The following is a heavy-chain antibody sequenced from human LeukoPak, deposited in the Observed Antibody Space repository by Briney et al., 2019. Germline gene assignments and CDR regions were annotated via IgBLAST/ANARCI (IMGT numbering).Heavy chain of an antibody. CDR1: GFTFSSYE. V-gene: IGHV3-48*03. CDR2: ISSSGSTI. D-gene: IGHD5-12*01. Sequence: SGGSLRLSYAASGFTFSSYEMNWVRQAPGKGLEWVSYISSSGSTIYYADSVKGRFTISRDNAKNSLYLQMNSLRAEDTAVYYCASFSGYKGPWGQGTLVTVSS. CDR3: ASFSGYKGP. J-gene: IGHJ5*02.